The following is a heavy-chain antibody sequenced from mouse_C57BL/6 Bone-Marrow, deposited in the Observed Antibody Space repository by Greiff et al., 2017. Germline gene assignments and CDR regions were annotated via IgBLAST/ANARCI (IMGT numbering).Heavy chain of an antibody. CDR3: ARRGITAYFDY. J-gene: IGHJ2*01. D-gene: IGHD2-4*01. V-gene: IGHV5-6*01. Sequence: VQLQQSGGDLVKPGGSLKLSCAASGFTFSSYGMSWVRQTPDKRLEWVATISSGGSYTYYPDSVKGRFTISRDNAKNTLYLQMISLKSEDTAMYYCARRGITAYFDYGGQGTTLTVSS. CDR2: ISSGGSYT. CDR1: GFTFSSYG.